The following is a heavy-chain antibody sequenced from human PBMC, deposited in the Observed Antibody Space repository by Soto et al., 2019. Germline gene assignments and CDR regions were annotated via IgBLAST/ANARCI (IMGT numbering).Heavy chain of an antibody. J-gene: IGHJ4*02. CDR3: ARVWDSYGWGGFDY. D-gene: IGHD5-18*01. Sequence: GASVKVSCKASGYTFTTFGLTCVRQAPGQVLEWMGWISAYNTKYAQKFEGRVIMTTDTMTTDTSTSTFYMELKSLGYDDTAVYYCARVWDSYGWGGFDYWGQGTLVTVSS. CDR1: GYTFTTFG. CDR2: ISAYNT. V-gene: IGHV1-18*04.